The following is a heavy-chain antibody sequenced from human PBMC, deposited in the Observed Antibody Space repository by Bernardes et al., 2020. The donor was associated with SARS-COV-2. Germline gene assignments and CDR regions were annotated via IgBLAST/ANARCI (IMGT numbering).Heavy chain of an antibody. D-gene: IGHD1-26*01. CDR2: FDPEDGET. V-gene: IGHV1-24*01. J-gene: IGHJ5*02. CDR1: GYTLTELS. Sequence: ASVKVSCKVSGYTLTELSMHWVRQAPGKGLEWMGGFDPEDGETIYAQKFQGRVTMTEDTSTDTAYMELSSLRSEDTAVYYCATASGSYFSNWFDPWGQGTLVTVSS. CDR3: ATASGSYFSNWFDP.